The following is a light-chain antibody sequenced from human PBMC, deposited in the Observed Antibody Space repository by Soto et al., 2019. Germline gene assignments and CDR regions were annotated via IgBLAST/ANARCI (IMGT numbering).Light chain of an antibody. CDR1: QSISSW. V-gene: IGKV1-5*01. J-gene: IGKJ3*01. CDR3: QQYNSYQFT. CDR2: DAS. Sequence: DIQMTQSPSTLSASVGDRVTITCRASQSISSWLAWYQQKPGKAPKLLINDASSLETGVPSRFSGSGSGTEFTLTISSLQPDDFATYYCQQYNSYQFTFGPGTKVDIK.